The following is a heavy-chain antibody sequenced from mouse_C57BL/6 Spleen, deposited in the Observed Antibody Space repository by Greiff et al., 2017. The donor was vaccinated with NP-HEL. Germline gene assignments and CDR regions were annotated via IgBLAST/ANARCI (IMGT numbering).Heavy chain of an antibody. J-gene: IGHJ3*01. V-gene: IGHV1-64*01. CDR3: ARGYYDYDDWFAY. Sequence: VQLQQPGAELVKPGASVKLSCKASGYTFTSYWMHWVKQRPGQGLEWIGMIHPNSGSTNYNEKFKSKATLTVDKSSSTAYMQLSSLTSEDSAVYYCARGYYDYDDWFAYWGQGTLVTVSA. CDR1: GYTFTSYW. D-gene: IGHD2-4*01. CDR2: IHPNSGST.